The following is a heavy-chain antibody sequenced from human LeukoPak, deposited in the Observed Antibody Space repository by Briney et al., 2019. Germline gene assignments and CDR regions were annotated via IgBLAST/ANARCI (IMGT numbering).Heavy chain of an antibody. CDR2: IKQDGSER. CDR3: ARGPSGGNGFSY. V-gene: IGHV3-7*04. J-gene: IGHJ4*02. Sequence: GGSLRLSCAASEFTFSSYWMSWVRQAPGIGLEWVANIKQDGSERYYVDSVKGRFIISRDNAKNSLYLQMNSLRAEDTAVYYCARGPSGGNGFSYWGQGTLVTVSS. CDR1: EFTFSSYW. D-gene: IGHD2-15*01.